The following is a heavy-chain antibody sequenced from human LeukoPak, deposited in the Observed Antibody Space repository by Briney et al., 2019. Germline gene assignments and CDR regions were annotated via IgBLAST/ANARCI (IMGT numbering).Heavy chain of an antibody. J-gene: IGHJ4*02. Sequence: SSETLSLTCTVSGGSISSSSYYWGWIRQPPGKGLEWIGSIYYSGSIYYNPSLKSRVTISVDTSKNQFSLKLSSVTAADTAVYYCATHFLSSSPRVDYWGQGTLVTVSS. CDR3: ATHFLSSSPRVDY. V-gene: IGHV4-39*01. CDR2: IYYSGSI. D-gene: IGHD6-6*01. CDR1: GGSISSSSYY.